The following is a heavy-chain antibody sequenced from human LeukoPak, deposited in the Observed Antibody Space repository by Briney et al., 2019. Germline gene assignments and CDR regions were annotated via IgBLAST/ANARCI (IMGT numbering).Heavy chain of an antibody. J-gene: IGHJ3*02. V-gene: IGHV3-7*01. CDR3: AREKRAYSRSWIPDVFDI. CDR2: IKQDGSEK. CDR1: GFTFSSYG. Sequence: GGSLRLSCAASGFTFSSYGMSWVRQAPGKGLEWVANIKQDGSEKYYVDSVKGRFTISRDNAKNSLYLQMNSLRGEDTAVYSCAREKRAYSRSWIPDVFDIWGQGTMVFVSA. D-gene: IGHD6-13*01.